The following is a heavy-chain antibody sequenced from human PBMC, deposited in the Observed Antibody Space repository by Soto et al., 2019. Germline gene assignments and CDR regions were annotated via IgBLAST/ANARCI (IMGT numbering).Heavy chain of an antibody. CDR3: AKDGEGGNSGSYDARDDYYCYGMDV. V-gene: IGHV3-30*18. CDR1: GFTFSSYG. CDR2: ISYGGSNK. Sequence: QVQLVESGGGVVQPGRSLRLSCAASGFTFSSYGMHWVRQAPGKGLEWVAVISYGGSNKYYADSVKGRFTISRDNSKNTLYLQMNRLRAEDTAVYYCAKDGEGGNSGSYDARDDYYCYGMDVWGQGTTVTVSS. J-gene: IGHJ6*02. D-gene: IGHD1-26*01.